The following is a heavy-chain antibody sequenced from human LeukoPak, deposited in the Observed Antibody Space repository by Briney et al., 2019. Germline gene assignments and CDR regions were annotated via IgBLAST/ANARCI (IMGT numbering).Heavy chain of an antibody. V-gene: IGHV4-30-2*01. CDR3: ARQNSWYFDY. CDR1: GGSISSGGYS. Sequence: SQTLSLTCAVSGGSISSGGYSWSWIRQPPGKGLEWIGYIYHSGSTYYNPSLKSRVTISVDRSKNQFSLKLSSVTAADTAVYYCARQNSWYFDYWGQGALVTVSS. D-gene: IGHD6-13*01. J-gene: IGHJ4*02. CDR2: IYHSGST.